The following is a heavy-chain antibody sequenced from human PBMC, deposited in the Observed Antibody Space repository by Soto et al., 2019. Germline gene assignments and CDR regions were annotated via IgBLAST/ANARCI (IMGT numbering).Heavy chain of an antibody. Sequence: GGSLRLSCAASEFTFSNYAMSWVRQAPGKGLEWVSSISDNGGTTYYADSVKGRFTISRDNSENTLYLQMNSLRAEDTAVYYCARDFYSIEGNSPFDHWGQGTPVTVSS. V-gene: IGHV3-23*01. CDR2: ISDNGGTT. CDR1: EFTFSNYA. CDR3: ARDFYSIEGNSPFDH. J-gene: IGHJ4*02. D-gene: IGHD2-21*01.